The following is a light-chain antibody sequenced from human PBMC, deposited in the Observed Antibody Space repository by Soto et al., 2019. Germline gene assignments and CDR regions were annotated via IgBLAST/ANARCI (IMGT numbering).Light chain of an antibody. CDR2: GAS. Sequence: EIVLTQSPGSLSLSPGERATLSCRGSRNIDSSFFAWYQKRPGQAPRLLIYGASKRATGIPDRFSGSGSGTDFTLTITRLEPEDFAVYYYQQYMSSVTFGRGTKVEIK. CDR1: RNIDSSF. V-gene: IGKV3-20*01. J-gene: IGKJ1*01. CDR3: QQYMSSVT.